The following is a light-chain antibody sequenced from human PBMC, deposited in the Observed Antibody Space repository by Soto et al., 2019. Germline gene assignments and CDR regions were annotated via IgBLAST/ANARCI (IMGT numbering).Light chain of an antibody. CDR3: QQYYSTPLT. Sequence: SCRSSQSVLYSSNNKNYLAWYQQKPGQPPKLLIYWASTRESGVPDRFSGSGSGTDFTLTISSLQAEDVAVYYCQQYYSTPLTFGGGTKVEIK. CDR2: WAS. CDR1: QSVLYSSNNKNY. V-gene: IGKV4-1*01. J-gene: IGKJ4*01.